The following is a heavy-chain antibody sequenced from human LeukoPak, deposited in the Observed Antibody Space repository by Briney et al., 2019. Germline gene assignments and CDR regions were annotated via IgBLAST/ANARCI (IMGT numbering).Heavy chain of an antibody. D-gene: IGHD2/OR15-2a*01. CDR1: GGSISSGDYY. CDR3: ARDFLLSRLSMDV. V-gene: IGHV4-30-4*01. CDR2: IYYSGST. Sequence: TLSLTCTVSGGSISSGDYYWSWIRQPPGKGLEWIGYIYYSGSTYYNPSLKGRVTISVDTSKNQFSLKLSSVTAADTAVYYCARDFLLSRLSMDVWGQGTTVTVSS. J-gene: IGHJ6*02.